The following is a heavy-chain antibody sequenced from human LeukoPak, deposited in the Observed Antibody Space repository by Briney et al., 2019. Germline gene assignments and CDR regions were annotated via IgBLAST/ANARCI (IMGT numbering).Heavy chain of an antibody. CDR1: GFTFSSYA. CDR2: ISSSSSYI. J-gene: IGHJ3*02. CDR3: ARALARYCSSTSCSLRAFDI. Sequence: GGSLRLSCAASGFTFSSYAMSWVRQAPGKGLEWVSSISSSSSYIYYADSVKGRFTISRDNAKNSLYLQMNSLRAEDTAVYYCARALARYCSSTSCSLRAFDIWGQGTMVTVSS. V-gene: IGHV3-21*01. D-gene: IGHD2-2*01.